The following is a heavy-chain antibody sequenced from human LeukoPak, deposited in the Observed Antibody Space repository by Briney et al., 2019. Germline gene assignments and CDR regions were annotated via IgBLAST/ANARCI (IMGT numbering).Heavy chain of an antibody. V-gene: IGHV4-39*01. CDR1: GGSISSSSYY. D-gene: IGHD2-15*01. Sequence: SETLSLTCTVSGGSISSSSYYWGWIRQPPGKGLEWIGSIYYSGSTYYNPSLKSRVTISVDTSKNQFSLKLSSVTAADTAVYYCARRLPAASCFDYWGQGTLVTVSS. CDR3: ARRLPAASCFDY. J-gene: IGHJ4*02. CDR2: IYYSGST.